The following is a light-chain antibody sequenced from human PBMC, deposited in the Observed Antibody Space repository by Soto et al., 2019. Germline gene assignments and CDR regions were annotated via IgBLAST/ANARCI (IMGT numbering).Light chain of an antibody. J-gene: IGKJ2*01. Sequence: DIQMTQSPSTLSASVGDGVTITCRASQNISVWLAWYQQRPGKAPKFLIYDASNLETGVSSRFSGSGSGTEFTLTISSLQPDDFATYDCKQYDSSSPSFGQGTKLEIK. V-gene: IGKV1-5*01. CDR2: DAS. CDR3: KQYDSSSPS. CDR1: QNISVW.